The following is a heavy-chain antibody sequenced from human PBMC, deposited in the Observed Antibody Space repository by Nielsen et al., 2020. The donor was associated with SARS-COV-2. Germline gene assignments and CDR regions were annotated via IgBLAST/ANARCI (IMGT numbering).Heavy chain of an antibody. Sequence: GESLKISCAASGFTFSGSTVHWVRQAPGKGLEWVGRIRTKPNYYATVYRPSVKGRSIISRDDSKSTAYLQMHSLQTEDSGFYFCTSGADVYDPFDPWGPGTLVTVSS. CDR1: GFTFSGST. CDR2: IRTKPNYYAT. CDR3: TSGADVYDPFDP. J-gene: IGHJ5*02. D-gene: IGHD5/OR15-5a*01. V-gene: IGHV3-73*01.